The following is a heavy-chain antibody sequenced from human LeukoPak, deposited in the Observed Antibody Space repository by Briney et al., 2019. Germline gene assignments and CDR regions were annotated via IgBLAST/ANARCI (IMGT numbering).Heavy chain of an antibody. CDR3: ATDRYCIGGSCYSGVDWFDP. Sequence: ASVKVSCKVSGYTLTELSMHWVRQAPGKGLEWMGGFDPEDGETIYAQKFQGRVTMTEDTSTDTAYMELSSLRSEDTAVYYCATDRYCIGGSCYSGVDWFDPWGQGTLVTVSS. V-gene: IGHV1-24*01. CDR2: FDPEDGET. D-gene: IGHD2-15*01. CDR1: GYTLTELS. J-gene: IGHJ5*02.